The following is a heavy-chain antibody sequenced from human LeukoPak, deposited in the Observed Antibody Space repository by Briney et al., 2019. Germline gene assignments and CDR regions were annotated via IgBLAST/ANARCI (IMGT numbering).Heavy chain of an antibody. V-gene: IGHV3-30*02. CDR2: IRYDGSNK. CDR3: ARENGGSYFYMDV. Sequence: PGGSLRLSCAASGFTFSSYAMNWVRQAPGKGLEWVAFIRYDGSNKYYADSVKGRFTISRDNSKNTLYLQMNSLRAEDTAVYYCARENGGSYFYMDVWGKGTTVTVSS. D-gene: IGHD1-1*01. J-gene: IGHJ6*03. CDR1: GFTFSSYA.